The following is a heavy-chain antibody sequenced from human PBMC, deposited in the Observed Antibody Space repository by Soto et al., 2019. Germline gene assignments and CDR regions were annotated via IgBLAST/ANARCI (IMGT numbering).Heavy chain of an antibody. D-gene: IGHD1-26*01. CDR2: IYYSGST. CDR1: GVSISGSRYY. J-gene: IGHJ6*02. Sequence: SETLSLTCTVSGVSISGSRYYWGWIRQPPGRGLEWIGSIYYSGSTYYTPALKSRVTLSVDTSKNQFSLNLNSVTAADTAVYYCARGGIPPSGYGIAYAMDVWGQGTTVTVSS. V-gene: IGHV4-39*01. CDR3: ARGGIPPSGYGIAYAMDV.